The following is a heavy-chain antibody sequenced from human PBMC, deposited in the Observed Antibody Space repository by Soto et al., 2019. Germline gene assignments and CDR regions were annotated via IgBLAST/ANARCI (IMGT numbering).Heavy chain of an antibody. CDR3: ARDVFWSGYLWGGLGSYGMDV. Sequence: QVQLQESGPGLVKPSQTLSLTCTVSGGSISSGGYYWSWIRQHPGKGLEWIGYIYYSGSTYYNPSLKSRVTISVDTSKNQFSLKLSSVTAADTAVYYCARDVFWSGYLWGGLGSYGMDVWGQGTTVTVSS. CDR1: GGSISSGGYY. V-gene: IGHV4-31*03. CDR2: IYYSGST. D-gene: IGHD3-3*01. J-gene: IGHJ6*02.